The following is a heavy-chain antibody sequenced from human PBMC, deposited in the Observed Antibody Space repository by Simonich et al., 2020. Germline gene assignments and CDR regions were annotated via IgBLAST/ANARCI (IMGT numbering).Heavy chain of an antibody. CDR2: ISAYNGNT. CDR1: GYTFTSYG. CDR3: ARASRGTWWYYYFDY. D-gene: IGHD2-15*01. Sequence: QVQLVQSGAEVKKPGASVKVSCKASGYTFTSYGISWVRQAPGQGLEWMEWISAYNGNTNYAKKLQGRVTMTPDTSTSTAYMELRSLRSDDTAVYYCARASRGTWWYYYFDYWGQGTLVTVSS. V-gene: IGHV1-18*01. J-gene: IGHJ4*02.